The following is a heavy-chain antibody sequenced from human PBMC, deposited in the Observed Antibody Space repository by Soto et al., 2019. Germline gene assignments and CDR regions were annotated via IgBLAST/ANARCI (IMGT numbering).Heavy chain of an antibody. D-gene: IGHD3-16*01. J-gene: IGHJ6*02. V-gene: IGHV3-7*01. CDR3: ASLGRHG. Sequence: VRLSCAASGFTFSDSWMDWARQVPGKGPEWVANINQDGSGKNYVDSVKGRFTISRDNAKNSLYLQMNSLRAEDTAVYYCASLGRHGWGQGTTVTVSS. CDR2: INQDGSGK. CDR1: GFTFSDSW.